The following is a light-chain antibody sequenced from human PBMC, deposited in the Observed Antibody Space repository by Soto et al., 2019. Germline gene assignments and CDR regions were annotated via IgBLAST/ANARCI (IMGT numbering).Light chain of an antibody. V-gene: IGKV1-9*01. CDR1: QAISTY. CDR3: QQLLSYPIT. Sequence: DIQLTQSPSFLSASVPDRVTITFLASQAISTYLAWYQQKPGKAPKLLIYAASTLQSGVPLSFSGSGSGTSFTLTISSLQPEDFATYYCQQLLSYPITFGQGTRLEI. CDR2: AAS. J-gene: IGKJ5*01.